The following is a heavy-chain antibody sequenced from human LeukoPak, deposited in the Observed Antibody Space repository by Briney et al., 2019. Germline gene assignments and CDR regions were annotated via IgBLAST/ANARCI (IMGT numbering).Heavy chain of an antibody. V-gene: IGHV5-51*01. CDR1: GYSFTSYW. D-gene: IGHD5-18*01. J-gene: IGHJ4*02. Sequence: GESLKISCKGSGYSFTSYWIGWMRQMPGKGLEWMGIIYPGDSDTRYSPSFQGQVTISADKSISTAYLQWSSLKASDTAMYYCARAVDTAMDHFDYWGQGTLVTVSS. CDR2: IYPGDSDT. CDR3: ARAVDTAMDHFDY.